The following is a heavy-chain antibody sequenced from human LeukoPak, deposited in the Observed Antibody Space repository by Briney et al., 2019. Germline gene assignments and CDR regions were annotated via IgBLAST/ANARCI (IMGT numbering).Heavy chain of an antibody. CDR3: GRDFTGVPAAIIPEGWFDP. Sequence: SQSLSLTCAFSSHSIGSYYWSCIRHPRRKGRVWMGDIYYSGSTNYNPSLKSQVTISVGTSNNQFSLNASPVTAGHTAGYFLGRDFTGVPAAIIPEGWFDPWGQGTLVTVSS. CDR2: IYYSGST. D-gene: IGHD2-2*01. V-gene: IGHV4-59*01. CDR1: SHSIGSYY. J-gene: IGHJ5*02.